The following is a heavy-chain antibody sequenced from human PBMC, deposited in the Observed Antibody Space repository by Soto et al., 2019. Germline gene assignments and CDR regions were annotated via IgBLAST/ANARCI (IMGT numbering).Heavy chain of an antibody. CDR3: ARTAGYDYVWGSSGLDP. Sequence: GGSLRLSCAASGFTFSNYDMHWVRQAPGKGLEWVAVISFDGSNNYYADSVKGRFTISRDNSKNTLYLQMNSLREEDTAVYYCARTAGYDYVWGSSGLDPWGQGTLVTVSS. CDR1: GFTFSNYD. V-gene: IGHV3-30*03. D-gene: IGHD3-16*01. J-gene: IGHJ5*02. CDR2: ISFDGSNN.